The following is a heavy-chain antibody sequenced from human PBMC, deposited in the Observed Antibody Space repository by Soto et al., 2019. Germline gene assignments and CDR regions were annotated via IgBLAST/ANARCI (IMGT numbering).Heavy chain of an antibody. CDR2: ISYDGSNK. Sequence: GGSLRLSCAASGFTFSNYAMHWVRQAPGKGLEWVAVISYDGSNKYHADSVKGRVTISRDNSKNTLFLQMNSLRTEDTAVYYCARGYYDSSGYYYYYYGMDVWGQGTTVTVSS. CDR1: GFTFSNYA. V-gene: IGHV3-30-3*01. J-gene: IGHJ6*02. CDR3: ARGYYDSSGYYYYYYGMDV. D-gene: IGHD3-22*01.